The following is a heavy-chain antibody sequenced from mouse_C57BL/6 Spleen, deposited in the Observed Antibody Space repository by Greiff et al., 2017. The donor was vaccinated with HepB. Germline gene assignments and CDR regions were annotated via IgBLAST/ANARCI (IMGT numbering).Heavy chain of an antibody. V-gene: IGHV7-1*01. CDR3: ARDAPHYYGSSYLHWYFDV. D-gene: IGHD1-1*01. Sequence: DVMLVESGGGLVQSGRSLRLSCATSGFTFSDFYMEWVRQAPGKGLEWIAASRNKANDYTTEYSASVKGRFIVSRDTSQSILYLQMNALRAEDTAIYYCARDAPHYYGSSYLHWYFDVWGTGTTVTVSS. CDR2: SRNKANDYTT. J-gene: IGHJ1*03. CDR1: GFTFSDFY.